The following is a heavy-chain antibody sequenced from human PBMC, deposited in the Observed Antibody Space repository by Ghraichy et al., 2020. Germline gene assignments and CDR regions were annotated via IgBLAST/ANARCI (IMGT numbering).Heavy chain of an antibody. D-gene: IGHD3-22*01. Sequence: GGSLRLSCAASGFTFSDYYMSWIRQAPGKGLEWVSYISSSGSTIYYAESVKGRFTISRDNAKNSLYLQMNSLRAEDTAVYYCARSSMIVVGDHPGFDPWGQGTLVTVSS. CDR3: ARSSMIVVGDHPGFDP. CDR1: GFTFSDYY. V-gene: IGHV3-11*01. CDR2: ISSSGSTI. J-gene: IGHJ5*02.